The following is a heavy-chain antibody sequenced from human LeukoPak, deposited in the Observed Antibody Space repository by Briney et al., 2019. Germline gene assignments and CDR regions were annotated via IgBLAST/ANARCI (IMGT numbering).Heavy chain of an antibody. D-gene: IGHD6-13*01. Sequence: ASVKVSCKASGYTFTSYGISWVRQAPGQGLEWMGWMNPNSGNTGYAQKFQGRVTMTRNTSISTAYMELSSLRSEDTAVYYCARGWRVAAAGSSLDYWGQGTLVTVSS. CDR3: ARGWRVAAAGSSLDY. J-gene: IGHJ4*02. V-gene: IGHV1-8*02. CDR1: GYTFTSYG. CDR2: MNPNSGNT.